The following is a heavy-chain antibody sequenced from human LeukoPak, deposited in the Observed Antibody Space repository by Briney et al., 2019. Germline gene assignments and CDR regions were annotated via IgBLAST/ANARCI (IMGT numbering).Heavy chain of an antibody. D-gene: IGHD2-2*01. CDR3: ARSSIVVVPAPKRGMDV. Sequence: ASVKVSCKASGYTFTSYAMHWVRQAPGQRLEWMGWINAGNGNTKYSQKFQGRVTITRDTSASTAYMEPSSLRSEDTAVYYCARSSIVVVPAPKRGMDVWGQGTTVTVSS. CDR2: INAGNGNT. J-gene: IGHJ6*02. CDR1: GYTFTSYA. V-gene: IGHV1-3*01.